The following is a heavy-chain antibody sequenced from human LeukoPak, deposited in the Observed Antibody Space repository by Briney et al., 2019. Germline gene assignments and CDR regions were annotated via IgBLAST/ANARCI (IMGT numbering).Heavy chain of an antibody. CDR2: IYYSGST. Sequence: SETLSLTCTVSGGSISSSSYYWGWIRQPPGKGLEWIGSIYYSGSTYYNPSLKSRVTISVDTSKNQFSLKLSSVTAADTAVYYCARHGGEDYDILTGYYKVVWFDPWGQGTLVTVSS. CDR1: GGSISSSSYY. D-gene: IGHD3-9*01. V-gene: IGHV4-39*01. J-gene: IGHJ5*02. CDR3: ARHGGEDYDILTGYYKVVWFDP.